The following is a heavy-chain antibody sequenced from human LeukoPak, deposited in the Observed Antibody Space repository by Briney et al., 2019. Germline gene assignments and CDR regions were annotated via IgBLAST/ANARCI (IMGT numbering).Heavy chain of an antibody. CDR2: INHSGST. J-gene: IGHJ6*03. CDR1: GGSISSSSYY. D-gene: IGHD3-10*01. V-gene: IGHV4-39*07. Sequence: SETLSLTCTVSGGSISSSSYYWGWIRQPPGKGLEWIGEINHSGSTNYNPSLKSRVTISVDTSKNQFSLKLSSVTAADTAVYYCARGVLLWFGEFVTYYYYMDVWGKGTTVTISS. CDR3: ARGVLLWFGEFVTYYYYMDV.